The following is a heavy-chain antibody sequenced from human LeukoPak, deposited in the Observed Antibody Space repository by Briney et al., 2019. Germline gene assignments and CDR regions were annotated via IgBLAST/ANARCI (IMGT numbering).Heavy chain of an antibody. CDR1: GFTFSSYA. CDR2: ISSNGGST. D-gene: IGHD3-22*01. V-gene: IGHV3-64D*06. Sequence: GGSLRLSCSASGFTFSSYAMHWVRQAPGKGLEYVSSISSNGGSTYYADSVKGRFTISRDNSKNTLFLQMSSLRTEDTAVYYCAPSPYYYESSGYSAWGQGTLVTVSS. CDR3: APSPYYYESSGYSA. J-gene: IGHJ5*02.